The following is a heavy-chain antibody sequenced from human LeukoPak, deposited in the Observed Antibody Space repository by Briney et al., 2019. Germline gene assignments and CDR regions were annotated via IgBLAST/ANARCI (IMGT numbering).Heavy chain of an antibody. V-gene: IGHV4-34*01. Sequence: SETLSLTCAVYGGSFSGYYWSWIRQPPGKGLEWIGEINHSGSTNYNPSRKSRVTISVDTSKNQFSLKLSSVTAADTAVYYCARGGYSYGINYYYYGMDVWGQGTTVTVSS. CDR1: GGSFSGYY. CDR2: INHSGST. D-gene: IGHD5-18*01. J-gene: IGHJ6*02. CDR3: ARGGYSYGINYYYYGMDV.